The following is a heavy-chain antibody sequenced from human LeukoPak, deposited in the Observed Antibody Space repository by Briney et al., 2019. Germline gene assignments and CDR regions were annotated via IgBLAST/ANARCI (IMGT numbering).Heavy chain of an antibody. Sequence: GGSLRLSCAASGFAFGDFWMSWVRQTPGKGLESVATIKQDGSAKEYVDSVKGRFTISRDNAKESLYLQMNNLRADDTGVYYCAREKREGLWFGELFRFQYCGLDVWGQGTTVVVSS. V-gene: IGHV3-7*01. CDR2: IKQDGSAK. CDR1: GFAFGDFW. D-gene: IGHD3-10*01. J-gene: IGHJ6*02. CDR3: AREKREGLWFGELFRFQYCGLDV.